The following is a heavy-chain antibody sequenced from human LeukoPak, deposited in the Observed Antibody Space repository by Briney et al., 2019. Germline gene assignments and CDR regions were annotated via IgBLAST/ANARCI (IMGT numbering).Heavy chain of an antibody. CDR1: GYSFTGYY. CDR2: INPNSGGT. Sequence: GDSVKVSCKASGYSFTGYYMHWVRQGPGQGLERMGWINPNSGGTNYAQKFQGRVTMTRDTSISTAYMELSRLRSDDTALYYRARSPNIVVTARKRNWYKPWGQGTLVIVSS. J-gene: IGHJ5*02. D-gene: IGHD2-21*01. V-gene: IGHV1-2*02. CDR3: ARSPNIVVTARKRNWYKP.